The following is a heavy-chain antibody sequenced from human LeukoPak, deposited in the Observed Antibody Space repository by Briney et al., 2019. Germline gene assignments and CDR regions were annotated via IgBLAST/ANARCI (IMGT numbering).Heavy chain of an antibody. CDR2: INPNSGGT. CDR1: GYTFTGYY. CDR3: ARGYFVYYYYMDV. V-gene: IGHV1-2*02. J-gene: IGHJ6*03. D-gene: IGHD3-9*01. Sequence: VASVKVSCKASGYTFTGYYMHWVRQAPGQGLEWMGWINPNSGGTNYAQKFQGRVTMTRDTSISTAYMELSRLRSDDTAVYYCARGYFVYYYYMDVWGKGTTVTVSS.